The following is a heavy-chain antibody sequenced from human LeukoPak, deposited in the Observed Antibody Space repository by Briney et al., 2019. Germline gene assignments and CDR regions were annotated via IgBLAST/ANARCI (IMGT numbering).Heavy chain of an antibody. CDR3: ARTVAGTWYYFDF. D-gene: IGHD6-19*01. Sequence: GASVKVSCKASGYTFTGYHIHWVRQAPGQGLEWMGWINPNSGGTNYTQTFQDRVTMTRDMSISTAYMELSRLRSDDTAFYYCARTVAGTWYYFDFWGQGTLVTVS. V-gene: IGHV1-2*02. J-gene: IGHJ4*02. CDR2: INPNSGGT. CDR1: GYTFTGYH.